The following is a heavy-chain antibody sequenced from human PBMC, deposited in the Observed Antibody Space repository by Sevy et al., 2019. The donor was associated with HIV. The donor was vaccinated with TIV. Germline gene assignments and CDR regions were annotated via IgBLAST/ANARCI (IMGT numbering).Heavy chain of an antibody. CDR1: GFTFSDYY. V-gene: IGHV3-11*01. J-gene: IGHJ5*02. D-gene: IGHD3-22*01. Sequence: GGSLRLSCAASGFTFSDYYMSWIRQAPGKGLEWVSYISGSASIIYYADSVKGRFTISRDNAKNSLYLQMNSLRAEDTAVYYCARAISMIDYKWFDVWGQGTLVTVSS. CDR2: ISGSASII. CDR3: ARAISMIDYKWFDV.